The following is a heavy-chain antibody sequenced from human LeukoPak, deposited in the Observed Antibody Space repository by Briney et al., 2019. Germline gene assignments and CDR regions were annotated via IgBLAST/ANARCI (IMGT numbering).Heavy chain of an antibody. J-gene: IGHJ3*02. CDR2: ISSSSSYI. V-gene: IGHV3-21*01. Sequence: GGSLRLSCAASGFTFSSYAMSWVRQAPGKGLEWVSSISSSSSYIYYADSVKGRFTISRDNAKNSLYLQMNSLRAEDTAVYYCARDADYCSGGSCAFDIWGQGTMVTVSS. D-gene: IGHD2-15*01. CDR1: GFTFSSYA. CDR3: ARDADYCSGGSCAFDI.